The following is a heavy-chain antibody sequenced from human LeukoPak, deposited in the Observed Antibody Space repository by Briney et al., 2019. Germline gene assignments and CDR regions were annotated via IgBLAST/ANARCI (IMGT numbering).Heavy chain of an antibody. CDR2: IYTSGST. D-gene: IGHD3-10*01. CDR3: ARDGNYGSGSYENWFDP. V-gene: IGHV4-4*07. Sequence: PSETLSLTCTVSGGSISSYYWSWIRQPAGKGLEWIGRIYTSGSTNFNPSLKSRVTMSVDTSKNQFSLKLSSVTAADTAVYYCARDGNYGSGSYENWFDPWGQGTLVTVSP. J-gene: IGHJ5*02. CDR1: GGSISSYY.